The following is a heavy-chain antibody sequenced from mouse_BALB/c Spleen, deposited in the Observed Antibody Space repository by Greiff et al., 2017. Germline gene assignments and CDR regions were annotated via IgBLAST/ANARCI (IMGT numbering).Heavy chain of an antibody. Sequence: EVQLQQSGPGLVKPSQSLSLTCTVTGYSITSDYAWNWIRQFPGNKLEWMGYISYSGSTSYNPSLKSRISITRDTSKNQFFLQLNSVTTEDTATYYCASGAMFKTYWYIDVWGAGTTVTVSS. D-gene: IGHD2-2*01. CDR2: ISYSGST. J-gene: IGHJ1*01. V-gene: IGHV3-2*02. CDR3: ASGAMFKTYWYIDV. CDR1: GYSITSDYA.